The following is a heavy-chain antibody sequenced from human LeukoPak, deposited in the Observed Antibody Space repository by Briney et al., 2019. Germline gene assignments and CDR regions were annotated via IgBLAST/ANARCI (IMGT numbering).Heavy chain of an antibody. CDR3: ARQTAYCRGGSCYPNWFDP. CDR1: GGSISSSSYF. CDR2: IYYSGNT. J-gene: IGHJ5*02. Sequence: PSETPSLTCTVPGGSISSSSYFWGWIRQPPGKGLEWIGSIYYSGNTYYNPSLKSRVTISVDTSNNQFSLKLNSVTAADPAVYYCARQTAYCRGGSCYPNWFDPWGQGTLVTVSS. D-gene: IGHD2-15*01. V-gene: IGHV4-39*01.